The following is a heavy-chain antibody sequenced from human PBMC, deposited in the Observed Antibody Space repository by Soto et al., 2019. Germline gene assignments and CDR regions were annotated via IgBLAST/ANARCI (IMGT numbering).Heavy chain of an antibody. J-gene: IGHJ5*02. CDR2: INHSGST. CDR3: ARGGGVNWFGP. D-gene: IGHD3-16*01. CDR1: GGSFSGYY. V-gene: IGHV4-34*01. Sequence: LSLTCAVYGGSFSGYYWSWIRQPPGKGLEWIGEINHSGSTNYNPSLKSRVTISVDTSKNQFSLKLSSVTAADTAVYYCARGGGVNWFGPWGQGALVTVSS.